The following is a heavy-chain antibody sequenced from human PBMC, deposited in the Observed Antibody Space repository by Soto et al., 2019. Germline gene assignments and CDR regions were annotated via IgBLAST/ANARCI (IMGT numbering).Heavy chain of an antibody. Sequence: VRLLESGGGLVQPGGSLRLSCAASGFTFSSYAMSWVRQAPGKGLEWVSAISGSGGSTYYADSVKGRFTISRDNSKSALYLQMSSLRAEDTAVYYCAKGGKVLMVYDARDADYYYYGMDVWGQGTTVTVSS. CDR1: GFTFSSYA. D-gene: IGHD2-8*01. CDR3: AKGGKVLMVYDARDADYYYYGMDV. CDR2: ISGSGGST. V-gene: IGHV3-23*01. J-gene: IGHJ6*02.